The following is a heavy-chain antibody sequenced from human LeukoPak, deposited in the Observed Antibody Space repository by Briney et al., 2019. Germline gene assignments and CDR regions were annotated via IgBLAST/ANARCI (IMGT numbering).Heavy chain of an antibody. D-gene: IGHD1-26*01. Sequence: GGSLRLSCAASGFTFSDYYMSWIRQAPGKGLEWVSYISSSGSTIYYADSVKGRFTISRDNAKNSLYLQMNSLRAEDTAMYYCARVGSGPSGSQRRVDYWGQGTLVTVSS. J-gene: IGHJ4*02. CDR1: GFTFSDYY. V-gene: IGHV3-11*01. CDR2: ISSSGSTI. CDR3: ARVGSGPSGSQRRVDY.